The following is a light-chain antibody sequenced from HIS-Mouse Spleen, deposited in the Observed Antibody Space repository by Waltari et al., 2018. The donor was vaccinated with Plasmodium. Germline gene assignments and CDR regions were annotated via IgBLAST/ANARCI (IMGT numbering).Light chain of an antibody. CDR2: GAS. CDR3: QQYNNWLSLT. V-gene: IGKV3-15*01. Sequence: EIVMKQSPATLSVSPGERTTLYCRASQSVSSNLAWYQQKPGQAPRLLIYGASTRATGIPARFSGSGSGTEFTLTISSMQSEDFAVYYCQQYNNWLSLTFGGGTKVEIK. CDR1: QSVSSN. J-gene: IGKJ4*01.